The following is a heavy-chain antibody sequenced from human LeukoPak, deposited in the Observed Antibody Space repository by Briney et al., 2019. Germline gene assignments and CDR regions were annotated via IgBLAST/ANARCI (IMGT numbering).Heavy chain of an antibody. Sequence: RGSLRLSCAASGFTLSSFSMSWVRQALGKGLEWVSAISGSSGRTYYADAVKGRFTVSRDISKNTVSLQMNRLRADDTAMYHCAKDRFYDILTGYPDYWGQGTLVTVSS. CDR3: AKDRFYDILTGYPDY. CDR1: GFTLSSFS. D-gene: IGHD3-9*01. V-gene: IGHV3-23*01. CDR2: ISGSSGRT. J-gene: IGHJ4*02.